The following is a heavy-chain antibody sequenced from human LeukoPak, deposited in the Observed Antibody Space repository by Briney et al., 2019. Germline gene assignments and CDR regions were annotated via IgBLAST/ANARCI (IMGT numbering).Heavy chain of an antibody. Sequence: SVKVSCKASGGTFSSYAISWVRQAPGQGLEWMGGIIPIFGTANYAQKFQGRVTITADESTSTAYMELSSLRSEDTAVYYCARTDDYDILTGYPRLYYYYGMDVWGQGTTVTVSS. V-gene: IGHV1-69*01. CDR1: GGTFSSYA. D-gene: IGHD3-9*01. CDR3: ARTDDYDILTGYPRLYYYYGMDV. J-gene: IGHJ6*02. CDR2: IIPIFGTA.